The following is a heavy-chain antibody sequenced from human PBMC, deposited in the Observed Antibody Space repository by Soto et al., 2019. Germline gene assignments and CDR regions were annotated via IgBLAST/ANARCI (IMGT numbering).Heavy chain of an antibody. D-gene: IGHD3-22*01. V-gene: IGHV3-9*01. CDR3: AKDNKDYYDSSGYLGY. Sequence: EVQLVESGGGLVQPGRSLRLSCAASGFTFDDYAMHWVRQAPGKGLEWVSGISWNSGSIGYADSVKGRFTISRDNAKNSLYLQMNSLRAEDTALYYCAKDNKDYYDSSGYLGYWGQGTLVTVSS. CDR1: GFTFDDYA. J-gene: IGHJ4*02. CDR2: ISWNSGSI.